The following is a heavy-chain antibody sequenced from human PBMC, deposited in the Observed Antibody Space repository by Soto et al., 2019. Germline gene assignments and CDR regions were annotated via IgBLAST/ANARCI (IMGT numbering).Heavy chain of an antibody. J-gene: IGHJ6*02. D-gene: IGHD2-2*01. CDR2: IIPIFGTA. V-gene: IGHV1-69*06. Sequence: QVQLVQSGAEVKKPGSSVKVSCKASGGTFSSYAISWVRQAPGQGLEWMGGIIPIFGTANYAQKFQGRVTITADKSTSTAYMELSGLRSEDTAVYYCASSIVVPAAMGYYGMDVWGQGTTVTVSS. CDR3: ASSIVVPAAMGYYGMDV. CDR1: GGTFSSYA.